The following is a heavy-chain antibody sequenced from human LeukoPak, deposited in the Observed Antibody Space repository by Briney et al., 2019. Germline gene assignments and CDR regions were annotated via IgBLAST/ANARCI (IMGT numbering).Heavy chain of an antibody. CDR3: ATAMATIRRFPLDY. Sequence: ASVKVSCKVSGYTLTELSMHWVRQAPGKGLEWMGGFDPEDGETIYAQKFQGRVTMTEDTSTDTAYMELSSLRSKDTAVYYCATAMATIRRFPLDYWGQGTLVTVSS. J-gene: IGHJ4*02. CDR2: FDPEDGET. CDR1: GYTLTELS. D-gene: IGHD5-24*01. V-gene: IGHV1-24*01.